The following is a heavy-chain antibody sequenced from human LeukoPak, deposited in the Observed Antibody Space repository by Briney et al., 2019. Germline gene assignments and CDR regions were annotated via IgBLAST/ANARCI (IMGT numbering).Heavy chain of an antibody. CDR2: ISAYNGNT. V-gene: IGHV1-18*01. J-gene: IGHJ1*01. Sequence: ASVKVSCKASGYTFTSYGISWVRQAPGQGLEWMGWISAYNGNTNYAQKLQGGVTMTTDTSTSTAYMELRSLRSDGTAVYYCARADENYYGSGSYLTAYFQHWGQGTLVTVSS. D-gene: IGHD3-10*01. CDR1: GYTFTSYG. CDR3: ARADENYYGSGSYLTAYFQH.